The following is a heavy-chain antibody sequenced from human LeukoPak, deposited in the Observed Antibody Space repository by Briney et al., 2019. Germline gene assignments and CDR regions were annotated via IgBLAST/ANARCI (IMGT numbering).Heavy chain of an antibody. CDR1: GFTFSSYG. D-gene: IGHD5-24*01. J-gene: IGHJ6*02. CDR3: AKSRRDGYNYGMDV. Sequence: GGSLRLSCAASGFTFSSYGMHWVRQAPGKGLERVAVISYDGSNKYYADSVKGRFTISRDNSKNTLYLQMNSLRAEDTAVYYCAKSRRDGYNYGMDVWGQGTTVTVSS. CDR2: ISYDGSNK. V-gene: IGHV3-30*18.